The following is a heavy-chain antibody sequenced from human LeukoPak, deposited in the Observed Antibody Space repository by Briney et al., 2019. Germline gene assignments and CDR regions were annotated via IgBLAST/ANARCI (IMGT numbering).Heavy chain of an antibody. CDR1: GVSISSYY. V-gene: IGHV4-59*01. CDR3: ARVGGSSGWYGGYYFDY. D-gene: IGHD6-19*01. J-gene: IGHJ4*02. CDR2: IYYSGST. Sequence: SETLSLTCTVSGVSISSYYWSWIRQPPGKGLEWIGYIYYSGSTNYNPSLKSRVTISVDTSKNQFSLKLSSVTAADTAVYYCARVGGSSGWYGGYYFDYWGQGTLVTVSS.